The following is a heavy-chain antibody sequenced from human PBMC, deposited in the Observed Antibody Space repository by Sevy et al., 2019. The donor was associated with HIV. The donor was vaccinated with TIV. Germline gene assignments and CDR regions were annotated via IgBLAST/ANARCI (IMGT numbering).Heavy chain of an antibody. CDR3: TRETTYYDASGPVPRDI. CDR2: MRKDGLTT. CDR1: IFTFNIYG. D-gene: IGHD3-16*01. Sequence: GGSLRLSCAASIFTFNIYGMQWVRQAPGKGLEWVAYMRKDGLTTWYSDSVKGRFTISRDSSKNTLYLQMNSLRIEDAALYYCTRETTYYDASGPVPRDIWGQGTMVTVSS. J-gene: IGHJ3*02. V-gene: IGHV3-30*02.